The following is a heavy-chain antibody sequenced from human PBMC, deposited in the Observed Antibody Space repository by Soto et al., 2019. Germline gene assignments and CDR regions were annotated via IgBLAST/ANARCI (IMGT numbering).Heavy chain of an antibody. D-gene: IGHD4-17*01. Sequence: GGSLRLSCAASGFTFRNYAMTWARQAPGKGLQWVSSLLRSGSSAYYADSVRGRFTISSDTSANSLYLQMDNLRAEDTAIYYCAKDAISGDGIWLMDSWGQGTVVTVSS. J-gene: IGHJ5*02. V-gene: IGHV3-23*01. CDR2: LLRSGSSA. CDR1: GFTFRNYA. CDR3: AKDAISGDGIWLMDS.